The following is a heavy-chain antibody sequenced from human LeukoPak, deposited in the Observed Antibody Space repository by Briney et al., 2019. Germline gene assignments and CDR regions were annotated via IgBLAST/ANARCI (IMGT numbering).Heavy chain of an antibody. CDR1: GGSISSYY. Sequence: SETLSLTCTVSGGSISSYYWSWIRQPPGKGLERIGYIYYSRSTNYNPSLKSRVTISVDTSKNQFSLKLSSVTAADTAVYYCARLRVAGPNSEYYGMDVWGQGTTVTVSS. V-gene: IGHV4-59*08. J-gene: IGHJ6*02. D-gene: IGHD6-19*01. CDR2: IYYSRST. CDR3: ARLRVAGPNSEYYGMDV.